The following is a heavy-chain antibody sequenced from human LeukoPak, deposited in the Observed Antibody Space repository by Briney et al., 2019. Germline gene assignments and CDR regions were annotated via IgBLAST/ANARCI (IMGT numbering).Heavy chain of an antibody. CDR3: AKVLSSYYYDSSGYYGSFDY. Sequence: GGSLRLPCAASGFTFSSYAMSWVRQAPGKGLEWVSAISGSSGYTYYADSVKGRFTISRDNSKNTLYLQMNSLRAEDTAVYYCAKVLSSYYYDSSGYYGSFDYWGQGTLVTVSS. CDR2: ISGSSGYT. CDR1: GFTFSSYA. V-gene: IGHV3-23*01. J-gene: IGHJ4*02. D-gene: IGHD3-22*01.